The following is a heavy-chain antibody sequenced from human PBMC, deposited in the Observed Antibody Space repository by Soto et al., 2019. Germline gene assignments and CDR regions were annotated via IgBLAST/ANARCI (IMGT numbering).Heavy chain of an antibody. J-gene: IGHJ6*03. CDR2: IYYSGST. V-gene: IGHV4-59*08. CDR1: GGSISSYY. CDR3: ASIGTITFGGVIAPTYMDV. Sequence: PSETLSLTCTVSGGSISSYYWSWIRQPPGKGLEWIGYIYYSGSTNYNPSLKSRVTISVDTSKNQFSLKLSSVTAADTAVYYCASIGTITFGGVIAPTYMDVWGKGTTVTVSS. D-gene: IGHD3-16*02.